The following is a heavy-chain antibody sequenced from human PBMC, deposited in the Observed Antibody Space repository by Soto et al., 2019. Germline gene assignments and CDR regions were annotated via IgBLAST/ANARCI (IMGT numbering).Heavy chain of an antibody. CDR2: IYSRGNT. D-gene: IGHD2-15*01. Sequence: QVHLQESGPGLVKPSETLSLTCTVSGGSISGYYWSWVRQPPGKELEWIAYIYSRGNTNYNPSLKSRVTISLDTAKNQLSLKLSSVTAADTAVYYCARRRGTGSCFDYWGQGTLVTVSS. CDR1: GGSISGYY. V-gene: IGHV4-59*01. CDR3: ARRRGTGSCFDY. J-gene: IGHJ4*02.